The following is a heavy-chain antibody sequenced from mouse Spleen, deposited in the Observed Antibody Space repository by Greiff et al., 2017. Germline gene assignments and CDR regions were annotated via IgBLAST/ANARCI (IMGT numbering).Heavy chain of an antibody. CDR3: ARRRLRRDYAMDY. J-gene: IGHJ4*01. CDR2: ISSGSSTI. CDR1: GFTFSDYG. D-gene: IGHD2-4*01. Sequence: EVMLVESGGGLVKPGGSLKLSCAASGFTFSDYGMHWVRQAPEKGLEWVAYISSGSSTIYYADTVKGRFTISRDNAKNTLFLQMTSLRSEDTAMYYCARRRLRRDYAMDYWGQGTSVTVSS. V-gene: IGHV5-17*01.